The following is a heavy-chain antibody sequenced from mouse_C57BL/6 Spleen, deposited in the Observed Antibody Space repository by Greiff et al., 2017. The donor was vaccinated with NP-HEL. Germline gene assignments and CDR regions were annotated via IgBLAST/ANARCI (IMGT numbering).Heavy chain of an antibody. V-gene: IGHV1-54*01. D-gene: IGHD3-2*02. CDR1: GYAFTNYL. CDR3: ARSGSSGLEAY. J-gene: IGHJ3*01. CDR2: INPGSGGT. Sequence: QVQLQQSGAELVRPGTSVKVSCKASGYAFTNYLIEWVKQRPGQGLEWIGVINPGSGGTNYNEKFKGKATLTADKSSSTAYMQLSSLTSEDSAVYFCARSGSSGLEAYWGQGTLVTVSA.